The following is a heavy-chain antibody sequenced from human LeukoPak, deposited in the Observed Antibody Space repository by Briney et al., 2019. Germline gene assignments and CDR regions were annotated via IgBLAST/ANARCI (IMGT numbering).Heavy chain of an antibody. Sequence: SETLSLTCAVYGGSFSGYYWSWIRQPPGKGLEWIGEINHSGSTNYNPSLKSRVTISVDTSKNQFSLKLSSVTAADTAVYYCARHSVYDYVWGSYRYPLDYWGQGTLVTVSS. J-gene: IGHJ4*02. D-gene: IGHD3-16*02. CDR3: ARHSVYDYVWGSYRYPLDY. CDR1: GGSFSGYY. V-gene: IGHV4-34*01. CDR2: INHSGST.